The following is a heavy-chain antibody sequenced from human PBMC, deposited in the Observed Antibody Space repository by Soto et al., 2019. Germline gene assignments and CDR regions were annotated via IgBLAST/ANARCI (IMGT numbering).Heavy chain of an antibody. CDR3: AHSALQLWPQDYYCYCGMDV. CDR2: IYWNDDK. V-gene: IGHV2-5*01. CDR1: GFSLSTSGVG. J-gene: IGHJ6*02. D-gene: IGHD5-18*01. Sequence: QITLKESGPTLVKPTQTLTLTCTFSGFSLSTSGVGVGWIRQPPGKALEWLALIYWNDDKRYSPSLKRRLTINKDTSKNQVVLTITNMDPVDTATYYGAHSALQLWPQDYYCYCGMDVWGQGTTVTVSS.